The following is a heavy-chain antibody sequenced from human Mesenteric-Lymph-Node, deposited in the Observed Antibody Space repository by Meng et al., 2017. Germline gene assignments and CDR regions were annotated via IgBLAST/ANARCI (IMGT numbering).Heavy chain of an antibody. J-gene: IGHJ4*02. Sequence: QVHLQESGPGLVKPSQALSLTCTVSGGSISSGGYYWSWIRQHPGKGLEWIAYIYYSESTYYNPSLKSRVTLSVDTYKSQFSLKLSAVTAADTAVYYCARDSSRYASGKGFDYWGQGTLVTVSS. CDR1: GGSISSGGYY. CDR3: ARDSSRYASGKGFDY. CDR2: IYYSEST. D-gene: IGHD3-10*01. V-gene: IGHV4-31*03.